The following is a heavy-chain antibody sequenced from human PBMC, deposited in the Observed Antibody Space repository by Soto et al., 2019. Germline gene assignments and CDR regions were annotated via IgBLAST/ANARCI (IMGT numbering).Heavy chain of an antibody. V-gene: IGHV1-46*01. CDR1: GYTFTSYY. Sequence: ASVKVSCKASGYTFTSYYMHWVRQAPGQGLEWMEIINPSGGSTSYAQKFQGRVTMTRDTSTSTVYMELSSLRSEDTAVYYCASPRAVEYSSSWYLALDYWGQGTPVTVSS. CDR2: INPSGGST. J-gene: IGHJ4*02. D-gene: IGHD6-13*01. CDR3: ASPRAVEYSSSWYLALDY.